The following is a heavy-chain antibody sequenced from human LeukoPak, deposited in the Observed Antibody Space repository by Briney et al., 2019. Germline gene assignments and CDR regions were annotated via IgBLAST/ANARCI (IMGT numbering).Heavy chain of an antibody. D-gene: IGHD4-17*01. V-gene: IGHV1-69*04. CDR2: IIPILGIA. J-gene: IGHJ3*02. CDR3: AREVLRANAFDI. CDR1: GGTFSSYT. Sequence: SVKVSCKASGGTFSSYTISWVRQAPGQGLEWMGRIIPILGIANYAQKFQGRVTITADKSTSTAYMELSSLRSEDTAVYYCAREVLRANAFDIWGQGTMVTVSS.